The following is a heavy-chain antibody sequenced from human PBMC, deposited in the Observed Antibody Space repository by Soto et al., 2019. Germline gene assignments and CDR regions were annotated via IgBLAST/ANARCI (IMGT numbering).Heavy chain of an antibody. CDR1: GFTFSGST. J-gene: IGHJ4*02. D-gene: IGHD3-10*01. CDR3: TRKESYGSAPG. CDR2: IRSKANSYAT. Sequence: GGSLRLSCAASGFTFSGSTMHWVRQASGKGLEWVGRIRSKANSYATAYAASVEGRFTISRADSKNTAYLEMNSLKTDDTAVCYCTRKESYGSAPGWGQGALVTFSS. V-gene: IGHV3-73*01.